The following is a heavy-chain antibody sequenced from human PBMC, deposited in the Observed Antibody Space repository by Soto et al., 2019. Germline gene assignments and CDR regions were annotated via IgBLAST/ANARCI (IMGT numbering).Heavy chain of an antibody. V-gene: IGHV1-2*04. Sequence: ATVKVSCKASGYTFTGNYMHWVRQAPGQGLEWMGWINPNSGGTNYAQKFQGWVTMTRDTSISTAYMELSRLRSDDTAVYYCASSYSSSWGVYYYYGMDVWGQGTTVTVSS. CDR1: GYTFTGNY. CDR3: ASSYSSSWGVYYYYGMDV. D-gene: IGHD6-6*01. CDR2: INPNSGGT. J-gene: IGHJ6*02.